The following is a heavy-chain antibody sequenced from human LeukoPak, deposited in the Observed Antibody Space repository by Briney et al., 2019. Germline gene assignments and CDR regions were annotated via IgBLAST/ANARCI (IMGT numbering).Heavy chain of an antibody. CDR2: IYYSGST. Sequence: SETLSLTCTVSGGSININTYYWGWIRQPPGKGLEWIGSIYYSGSTYYNPSLKSRVTISVDTSKNQFSLKLSSVTAADTAVYYCARIAAGGMISSPGVDPWGQGTLVTVSS. J-gene: IGHJ5*02. CDR3: ARIAAGGMISSPGVDP. CDR1: GGSININTYY. D-gene: IGHD3-16*01. V-gene: IGHV4-39*07.